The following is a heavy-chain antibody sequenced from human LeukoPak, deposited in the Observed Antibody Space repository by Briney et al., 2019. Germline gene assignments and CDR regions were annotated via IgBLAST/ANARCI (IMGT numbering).Heavy chain of an antibody. J-gene: IGHJ4*02. V-gene: IGHV4-34*01. D-gene: IGHD5-12*01. CDR2: INHSGST. Sequence: PSEALSLTCAVYGGSFSGYYWSWIRQPPGKGLEWIGEINHSGSTNYNPSLKSRVTISVDTSKNQFSLKLSSVTAADTAVYYCARRVVAERGEGEFDYWGQGTLVTVSS. CDR1: GGSFSGYY. CDR3: ARRVVAERGEGEFDY.